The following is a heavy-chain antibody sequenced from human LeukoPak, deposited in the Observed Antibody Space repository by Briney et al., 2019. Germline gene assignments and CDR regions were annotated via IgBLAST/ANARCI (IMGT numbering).Heavy chain of an antibody. CDR1: GFTFSSYG. CDR2: ISYDGSNK. J-gene: IGHJ4*02. V-gene: IGHV3-30*18. D-gene: IGHD2-21*02. Sequence: GSLRLSCAASGFTFSSYGMHWVRQAPGKGLEWVAVISYDGSNKYYADSVKGRFTISRDNSKNTLYLQMNSLRAEDTAVYYCAKDHGGDVFDYWGQGTLVTVSS. CDR3: AKDHGGDVFDY.